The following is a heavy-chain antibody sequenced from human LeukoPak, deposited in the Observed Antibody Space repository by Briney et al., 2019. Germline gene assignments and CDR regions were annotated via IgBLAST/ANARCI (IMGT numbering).Heavy chain of an antibody. V-gene: IGHV2-5*02. J-gene: IGHJ4*02. D-gene: IGHD5-12*01. CDR3: AYIGGDSRGYSGYDLGVFGGHFDY. Sequence: SGPTMVKPTQTLTLTCTFSGFSLSTSGVGVGWIRQPPGKALEWLALIYWDDDKRYSPSLKSRPTITKDTSKNQVVLTMTNMDPVDTATYYCAYIGGDSRGYSGYDLGVFGGHFDYWGQGTLVTVSS. CDR2: IYWDDDK. CDR1: GFSLSTSGVG.